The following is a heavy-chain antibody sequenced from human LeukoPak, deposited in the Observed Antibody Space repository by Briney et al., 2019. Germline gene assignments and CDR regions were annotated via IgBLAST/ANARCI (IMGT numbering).Heavy chain of an antibody. J-gene: IGHJ4*02. CDR2: IRNDGSDK. D-gene: IGHD3-16*01. Sequence: PGGSLRLSCAASGFTFNRSGMHWVRQAPGKWLEWVAFIRNDGSDKYYADSVKGRFTISRDNSKNTLYLQMNSLRTEDTAVYYCGKDVGSYGIDYWGQGTLVTVSS. CDR3: GKDVGSYGIDY. CDR1: GFTFNRSG. V-gene: IGHV3-30*02.